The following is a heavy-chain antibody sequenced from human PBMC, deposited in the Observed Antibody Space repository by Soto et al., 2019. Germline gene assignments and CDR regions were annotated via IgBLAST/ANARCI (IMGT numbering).Heavy chain of an antibody. J-gene: IGHJ4*02. V-gene: IGHV3-23*01. CDR1: GFTFNNYA. CDR2: ISGGGDTT. Sequence: EVQLLESGGGLVQPGGSLRLSCAASGFTFNNYAMTCVRQAPGKGLEWVSAISGGGDTTSYADSVKGRFTVSRDGSKNTLYLQMGSLRAEDTALYYCAKGRGGSGSLTPRVDFWGQGTLVTVSS. D-gene: IGHD3-10*01. CDR3: AKGRGGSGSLTPRVDF.